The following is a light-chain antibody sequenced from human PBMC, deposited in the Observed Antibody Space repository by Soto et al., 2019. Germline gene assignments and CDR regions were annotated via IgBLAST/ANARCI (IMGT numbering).Light chain of an antibody. V-gene: IGKV3-15*01. CDR3: QQYNTWLWT. CDR1: QSVNAN. J-gene: IGKJ1*01. Sequence: EVVMTQSPATLSVSPGERATLSCRASQSVNANLAWYQQKPGQAPRLLIHGASNRATGIPARFSGSGYGTKLRTAISSLQSEDFAVYYCQQYNTWLWTFGQGTNVEI. CDR2: GAS.